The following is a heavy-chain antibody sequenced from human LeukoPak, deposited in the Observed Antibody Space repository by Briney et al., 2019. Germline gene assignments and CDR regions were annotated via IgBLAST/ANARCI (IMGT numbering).Heavy chain of an antibody. CDR3: AREPPSGDTAMVNDY. Sequence: PGGSLRLSCAASGFTFSSYWMSWVRQAPGKGLEWVANIKQDGSEKYYVDSVKGRFTISRDNAKNSLYLQMNSLRAEDTAVYYCAREPPSGDTAMVNDYWGQGTLVTVSS. D-gene: IGHD5-18*01. CDR1: GFTFSSYW. V-gene: IGHV3-7*01. J-gene: IGHJ4*02. CDR2: IKQDGSEK.